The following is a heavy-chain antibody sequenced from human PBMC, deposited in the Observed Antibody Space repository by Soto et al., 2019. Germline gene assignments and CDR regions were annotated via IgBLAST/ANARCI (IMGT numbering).Heavy chain of an antibody. V-gene: IGHV4-34*01. CDR2: INHSGST. D-gene: IGHD1-26*01. CDR1: GGSFSGYY. J-gene: IGHJ4*02. Sequence: SETLSLTCAVYGGSFSGYYWSWIRQPPGKGLEFIGEINHSGSTNYNPSFKSRVTISVVTSKNQFSLKLSSVTAADTAVYYCARLGSYRELLVDYWGQGTLVTVSS. CDR3: ARLGSYRELLVDY.